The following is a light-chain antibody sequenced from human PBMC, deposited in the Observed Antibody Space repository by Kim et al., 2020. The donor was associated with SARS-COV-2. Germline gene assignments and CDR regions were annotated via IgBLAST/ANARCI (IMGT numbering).Light chain of an antibody. Sequence: GPVVATPCCGRRSNIGSHAVSGYRQLPGTAPKLLIYNINQRPSGVPDRFSGSKSGTSASLAIGGLQSEDEVDYYCAAWDDSLNGVFFGGGTQLTVL. J-gene: IGLJ2*01. CDR2: NIN. CDR3: AAWDDSLNGVF. V-gene: IGLV1-44*01. CDR1: RSNIGSHA.